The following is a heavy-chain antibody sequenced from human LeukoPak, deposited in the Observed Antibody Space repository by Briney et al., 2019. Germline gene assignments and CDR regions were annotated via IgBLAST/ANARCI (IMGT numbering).Heavy chain of an antibody. J-gene: IGHJ4*02. V-gene: IGHV3-23*01. Sequence: HPGGSLRLSCAASGFSFTSYAMTWVRQVPGKGLEWVSAISGNGGLTYYADSVKGRFTISRDNSKNTLYLQMRTLRAEDTAVYYCAKDAASGWRPYYFDYWGQGTQVTVSS. CDR3: AKDAASGWRPYYFDY. CDR1: GFSFTSYA. CDR2: ISGNGGLT. D-gene: IGHD6-19*01.